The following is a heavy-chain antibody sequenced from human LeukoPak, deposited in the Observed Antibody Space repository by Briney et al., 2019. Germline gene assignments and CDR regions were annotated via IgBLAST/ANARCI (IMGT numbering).Heavy chain of an antibody. V-gene: IGHV3-23*01. CDR1: GFTFSSYA. Sequence: PPGASLRLSCAASGFTFSSYAMSWVRQAPGKGLEWVSAISGSGGSTYYADSVKGRFTISRDNSKNTLYLQMNSLRAEDTAVYYCAKSGSTLYDTAPVDYWGQGTLVTVSS. D-gene: IGHD3-22*01. J-gene: IGHJ4*02. CDR3: AKSGSTLYDTAPVDY. CDR2: ISGSGGST.